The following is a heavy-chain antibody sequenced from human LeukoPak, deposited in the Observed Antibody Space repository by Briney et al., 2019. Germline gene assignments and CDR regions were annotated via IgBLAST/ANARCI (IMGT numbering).Heavy chain of an antibody. J-gene: IGHJ5*02. D-gene: IGHD1-26*01. CDR2: TYVSGNT. CDR1: GIDVSSNY. Sequence: GGSQRLSCTVSGIDVSSNYISWVRQAPGKGLEWVSVTYVSGNTYYADSVKGRFIVSRDNSKNTLYLEMNSLRVEDTGVYYCAREVGAWGQGTLVTVSS. V-gene: IGHV3-66*01. CDR3: AREVGA.